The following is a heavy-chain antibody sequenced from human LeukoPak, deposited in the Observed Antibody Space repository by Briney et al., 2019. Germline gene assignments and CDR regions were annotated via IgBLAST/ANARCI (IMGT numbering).Heavy chain of an antibody. CDR2: IYYSGST. D-gene: IGHD5-18*01. Sequence: SETLSLTCTVSGGSISSYYWSWIRQPPGKGLEWTGYIYYSGSTNYNPSLKSRVTISVDTSKNQFSLKLSSVTAADTAVYYCAAAGYSYGPFDYWGQGTLVTVSS. V-gene: IGHV4-59*08. J-gene: IGHJ4*02. CDR3: AAAGYSYGPFDY. CDR1: GGSISSYY.